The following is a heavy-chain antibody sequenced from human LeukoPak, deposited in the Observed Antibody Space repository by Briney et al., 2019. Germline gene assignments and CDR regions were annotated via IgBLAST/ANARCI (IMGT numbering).Heavy chain of an antibody. D-gene: IGHD1/OR15-1a*01. V-gene: IGHV4-39*07. Sequence: SETPSLTCTVSGGSISSSSYYWGWIRQPPGKGLEWIGSIYYSGSTYYNPSLKSRGTISVDTSKNQFSLKLSSVTAADTAVYYCARNRRDNWNTDNPDDYFDYWGQGTLVTVSS. CDR2: IYYSGST. CDR1: GGSISSSSYY. J-gene: IGHJ4*02. CDR3: ARNRRDNWNTDNPDDYFDY.